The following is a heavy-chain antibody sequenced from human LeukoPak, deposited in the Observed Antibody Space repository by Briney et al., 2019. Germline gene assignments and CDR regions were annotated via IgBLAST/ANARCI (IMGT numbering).Heavy chain of an antibody. Sequence: GGSLRLSCAASRFTFSNYWMHWVRQAPGKGLEWVANIKQDGSERYYVDSVKGRFTISRDNAKNSLYLQMNSLRAEDTAVYYCARAMDVWGQGTTVTVSS. CDR3: ARAMDV. CDR2: IKQDGSER. CDR1: RFTFSNYW. V-gene: IGHV3-7*03. J-gene: IGHJ6*02.